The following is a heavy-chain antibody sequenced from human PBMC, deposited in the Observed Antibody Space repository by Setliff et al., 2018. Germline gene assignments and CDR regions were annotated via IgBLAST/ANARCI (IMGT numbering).Heavy chain of an antibody. CDR2: ISFSSSTI. Sequence: PGGSLRLSCAASGFSFSTYNMNWVRQAPGKGLEWVSYISFSSSTIYYADSVKGRFTVSRDNSKNTLYLQMNSLRVEDTAVYYCVTDPPFSGWSFDSWGQGTLVTVSS. J-gene: IGHJ4*02. CDR1: GFSFSTYN. CDR3: VTDPPFSGWSFDS. D-gene: IGHD6-19*01. V-gene: IGHV3-48*01.